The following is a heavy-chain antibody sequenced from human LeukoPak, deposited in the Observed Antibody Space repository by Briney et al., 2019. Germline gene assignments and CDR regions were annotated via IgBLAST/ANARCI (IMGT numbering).Heavy chain of an antibody. CDR3: ARQEYSSSSIDY. V-gene: IGHV4-39*01. J-gene: IGHJ4*02. CDR1: GGSISSSSYY. D-gene: IGHD6-6*01. CDR2: IYYSGST. Sequence: PSQTLSLTCTVSGGSISSSSYYWGWIRQPPGKGLEWIGSIYYSGSTYYNPSLKSRVTISVDTSKNQFSLKLSSVTAADTAVYYCARQEYSSSSIDYWGQGTLVTVSS.